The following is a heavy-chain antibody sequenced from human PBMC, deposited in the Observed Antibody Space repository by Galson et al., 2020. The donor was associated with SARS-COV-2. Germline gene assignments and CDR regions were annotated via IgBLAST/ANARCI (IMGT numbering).Heavy chain of an antibody. Sequence: GVLKISCAVSGFTFNSYTMSWVRQAPGKGPEWVSSISSNSEYIYYVDSLKGRFTISRDNAKNSLYLQMNSLRAEDTAVYYCAREASWAMFGMDVWGQGTTVTVSS. D-gene: IGHD1-26*01. V-gene: IGHV3-21*01. CDR2: ISSNSEYI. J-gene: IGHJ6*02. CDR1: GFTFNSYT. CDR3: AREASWAMFGMDV.